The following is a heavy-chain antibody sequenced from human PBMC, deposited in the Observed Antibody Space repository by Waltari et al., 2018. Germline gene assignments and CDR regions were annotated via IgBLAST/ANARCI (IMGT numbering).Heavy chain of an antibody. CDR2: INHSGST. CDR3: ARGPANRRYYYYMDV. J-gene: IGHJ6*03. Sequence: QVQLQQWGAGLLKPSETLSLTCAVYGGSFSGYYWSWIRQPPGKGLEWIGEINHSGSTNYNPSLKSRVTISVDTSKNQFSLKLSSVTAADTAVYYCARGPANRRYYYYMDVWGKGTTVTISS. CDR1: GGSFSGYY. V-gene: IGHV4-34*01.